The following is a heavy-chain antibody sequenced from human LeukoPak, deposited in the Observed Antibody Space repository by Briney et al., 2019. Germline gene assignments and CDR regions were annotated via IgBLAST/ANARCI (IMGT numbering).Heavy chain of an antibody. D-gene: IGHD3-9*01. CDR1: GFTFSTYA. CDR2: ISGSGGGT. V-gene: IGHV3-23*01. CDR3: AKSLTGYFRGFDC. Sequence: PGGSLRLSCAASGFTFSTYAMSWVRQAPGKGLEWVSAISGSGGGTFYANSLKGRFTISRDNSRGTLYLQMNSLRAEDTAVYYCAKSLTGYFRGFDCWGQGTLVTVSS. J-gene: IGHJ4*02.